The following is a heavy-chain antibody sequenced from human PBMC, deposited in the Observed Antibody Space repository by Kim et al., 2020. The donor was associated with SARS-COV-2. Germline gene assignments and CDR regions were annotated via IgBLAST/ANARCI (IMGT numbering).Heavy chain of an antibody. CDR1: GGSFSGYY. CDR2: INHSGST. Sequence: SETLSLTCAVYGGSFSGYYWSWIRQPPGKGLEWIGEINHSGSTNYNPSLKSRVTISVDTSKNQFSLKLSSVTAADTAVYYCARGGVWFGEVSRGWFDPWG. J-gene: IGHJ5*02. CDR3: ARGGVWFGEVSRGWFDP. D-gene: IGHD3-10*01. V-gene: IGHV4-34*01.